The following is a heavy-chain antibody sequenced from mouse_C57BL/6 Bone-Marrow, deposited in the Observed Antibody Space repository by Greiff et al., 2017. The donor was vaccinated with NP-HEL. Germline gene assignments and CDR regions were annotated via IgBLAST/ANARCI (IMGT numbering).Heavy chain of an antibody. V-gene: IGHV14-4*01. CDR2: IDPENGDT. CDR3: TSGDYDWYFDV. J-gene: IGHJ1*03. D-gene: IGHD2-4*01. Sequence: EVQLQQSGAELVRPGASVKLSCTASGFNIKDDYMHWVKQRPEQGLEWIGWIDPENGDTEYASKFQGKATITADTSSNTAYLQLSSLTSEDTAFYCCTSGDYDWYFDVWGTGTTVTVSS. CDR1: GFNIKDDY.